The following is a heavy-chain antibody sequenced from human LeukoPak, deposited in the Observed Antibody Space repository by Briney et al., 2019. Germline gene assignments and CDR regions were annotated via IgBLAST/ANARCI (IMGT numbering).Heavy chain of an antibody. CDR3: ARDSGYTALDY. Sequence: TSETLPLTCTVSGGSVTSGAYYWSWIRQPPGKGLEWIGYIFYSGTTYYNPSLKSRVIISVDTSRDQFSLKLNSVTAADTAVYYCARDSGYTALDYWGQGTLVTVSS. CDR2: IFYSGTT. V-gene: IGHV4-30-4*01. D-gene: IGHD6-25*01. J-gene: IGHJ4*02. CDR1: GGSVTSGAYY.